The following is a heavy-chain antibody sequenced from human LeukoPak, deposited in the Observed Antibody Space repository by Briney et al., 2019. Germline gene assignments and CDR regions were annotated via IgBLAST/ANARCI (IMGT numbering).Heavy chain of an antibody. CDR1: GYSFTSYW. J-gene: IGHJ1*01. V-gene: IGHV5-51*01. D-gene: IGHD3-22*01. CDR3: ASSQIFHDYYDSSGYPEYFQH. Sequence: GESLKISCKGSGYSFTSYWIGWLRQMPGKGLEWMGIIYPGDSDTRYSPSFQGQVTISADKSISTAYLQWSSLKASDTAMYYCASSQIFHDYYDSSGYPEYFQHWGQGTLVTVSS. CDR2: IYPGDSDT.